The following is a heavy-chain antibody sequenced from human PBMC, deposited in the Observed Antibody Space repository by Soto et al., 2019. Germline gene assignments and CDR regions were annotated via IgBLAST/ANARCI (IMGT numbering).Heavy chain of an antibody. D-gene: IGHD7-27*01. V-gene: IGHV3-23*01. J-gene: IGHJ4*02. Sequence: EVQLLESGGGLVQPEGSLRLSCAGSGFTFNSYAMSWVRQAPGKGLEWVSAIRGSGTNPYYADSVRGRFTISRDNSKNTLYLQVNSLTDEDTAVYFCAKVGNWGSETYKYYFENWGQGTLVTVSS. CDR2: IRGSGTNP. CDR3: AKVGNWGSETYKYYFEN. CDR1: GFTFNSYA.